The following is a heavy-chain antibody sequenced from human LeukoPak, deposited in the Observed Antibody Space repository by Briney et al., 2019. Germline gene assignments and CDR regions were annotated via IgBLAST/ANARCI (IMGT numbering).Heavy chain of an antibody. CDR3: ARSTRCSSTSCYYFDP. CDR1: GHTFSNYV. Sequence: SVKVSCKASGHTFSNYVISWVRQAPGQGLDWMARIIPIFASTTCAQKFQGRVTISADTSMNTVYLELSNLTSEDTAVYYCARSTRCSSTSCYYFDPWGQGTPVTVSS. CDR2: IIPIFAST. J-gene: IGHJ5*02. V-gene: IGHV1-69*06. D-gene: IGHD2-2*01.